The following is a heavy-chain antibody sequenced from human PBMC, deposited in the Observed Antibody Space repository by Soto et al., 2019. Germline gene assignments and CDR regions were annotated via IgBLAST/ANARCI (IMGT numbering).Heavy chain of an antibody. J-gene: IGHJ5*02. Sequence: GGSLRLSCAASGFIFENFGMSWVRQAPGKGLEWISSISGSGFKKYYADSVKGRFTISRDNSKNTVYLELNNLSAEDTAVYHCAKNQGVELVPLATVDWFDPWGQGSVVTVSS. V-gene: IGHV3-23*01. D-gene: IGHD1-26*01. CDR2: ISGSGFKK. CDR1: GFIFENFG. CDR3: AKNQGVELVPLATVDWFDP.